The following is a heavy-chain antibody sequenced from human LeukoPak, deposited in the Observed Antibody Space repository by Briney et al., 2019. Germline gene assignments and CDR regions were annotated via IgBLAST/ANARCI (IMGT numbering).Heavy chain of an antibody. CDR2: INHSGST. CDR3: ARGVVGATGDFDY. J-gene: IGHJ4*02. Sequence: PSETLSLTCAVYGGSFSGYYWSWIRQPPGKGLEWIGEINHSGSTNYNPSLKSRVTISVDTSKNQFSLKLSSVTAADTAVYYCARGVVGATGDFDYWGQGTLVTVSS. D-gene: IGHD1-26*01. CDR1: GGSFSGYY. V-gene: IGHV4-34*01.